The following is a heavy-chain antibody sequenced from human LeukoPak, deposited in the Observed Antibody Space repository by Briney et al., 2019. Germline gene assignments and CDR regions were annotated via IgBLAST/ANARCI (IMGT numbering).Heavy chain of an antibody. V-gene: IGHV3-74*01. D-gene: IGHD3-10*02. CDR1: GFTFSRYW. CDR3: AELGITMIGGV. CDR2: IKSDGRST. Sequence: GGSLRLSCAASGFTFSRYWMHWVRQAPGKGLVWVSRIKSDGRSTSYADSVKGRFTISRDNAKNSLYLQMNSLRAEDTAVYYCAELGITMIGGVWGKGTTVTISS. J-gene: IGHJ6*04.